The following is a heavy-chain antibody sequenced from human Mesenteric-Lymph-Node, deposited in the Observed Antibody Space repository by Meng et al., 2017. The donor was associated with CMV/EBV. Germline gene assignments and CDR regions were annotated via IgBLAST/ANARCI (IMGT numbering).Heavy chain of an antibody. CDR3: ARHQRWLKSEGGFNY. J-gene: IGHJ4*02. Sequence: QWLLQQWVAGLLKPSETLSLTCAVYGGSFVCYYWSWIRQPPGKGLEWIGEINHSGSTNYNPSLKSRVTISVDTSKNQFSLKLSSVTAADTAVYYCARHQRWLKSEGGFNYWGQGTLVTVSS. V-gene: IGHV4-34*01. CDR2: INHSGST. CDR1: GGSFVCYY. D-gene: IGHD4-23*01.